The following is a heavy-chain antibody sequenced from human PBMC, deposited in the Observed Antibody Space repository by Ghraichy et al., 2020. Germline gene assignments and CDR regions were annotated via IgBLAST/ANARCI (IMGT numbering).Heavy chain of an antibody. Sequence: GALRLSCAASGFSFDDYTMHWVRQAPGKGLEWVSVITWDGGDTFYADSVKGRFTISRDNSKNSLYLQMNSLKTEDTALYYCAKDRGRGYYYMDVWGKGTTVTVSS. CDR2: ITWDGGDT. J-gene: IGHJ6*03. V-gene: IGHV3-43*01. CDR3: AKDRGRGYYYMDV. CDR1: GFSFDDYT.